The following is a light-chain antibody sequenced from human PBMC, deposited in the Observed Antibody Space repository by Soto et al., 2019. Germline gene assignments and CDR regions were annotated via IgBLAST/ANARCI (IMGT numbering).Light chain of an antibody. V-gene: IGKV1-8*01. CDR3: LQYYSYPPT. J-gene: IGKJ4*01. CDR1: QGISSY. Sequence: AIRMTQSPSSFSASTGDRVTITCRASQGISSYLAWYQQKPGKAPKLLIYAASTLQSGVPSRFSGSGSGTDFTLTISCLQSEDFATYYCLQYYSYPPTFGGGNKVEIK. CDR2: AAS.